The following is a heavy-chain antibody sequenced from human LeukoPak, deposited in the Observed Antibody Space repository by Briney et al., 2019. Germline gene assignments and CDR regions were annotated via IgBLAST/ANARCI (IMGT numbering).Heavy chain of an antibody. CDR1: GFTLGSLA. CDR3: LKGFWLDQGYW. J-gene: IGHJ4*02. CDR2: IGYDGNNK. V-gene: IGHV3-30*02. D-gene: IGHD3-3*01. Sequence: GGSLRLSCAASGFTLGSLAMHWVRQAPGKGLEWVAYIGYDGNNKHYGDSVKGRFTIARDSSKNTLYLDMSNLRSEDTAFYYCLKGFWLDQGYWGGQGTLGTVSS.